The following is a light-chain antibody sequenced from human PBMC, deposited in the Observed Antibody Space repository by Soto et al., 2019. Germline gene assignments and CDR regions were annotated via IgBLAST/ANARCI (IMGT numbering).Light chain of an antibody. J-gene: IGLJ2*01. Sequence: QSALTQPASVSGSPGQSITISCIETTSDFGTKKFFSWYQQQPGKAPKLIIYEGTKRPSGVSSGFSGSKSGNTASLTVSGLQSDDEADYFCCLYTSFFSFFGGGTKVTVL. CDR2: EGT. CDR3: CLYTSFFSF. V-gene: IGLV2-23*01. CDR1: TSDFGTKKF.